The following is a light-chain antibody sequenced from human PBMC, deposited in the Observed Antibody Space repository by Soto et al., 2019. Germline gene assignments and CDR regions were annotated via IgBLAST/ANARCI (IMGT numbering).Light chain of an antibody. Sequence: AIQLTQSPSSLSASVGDRVTITCRASQGISSALAWYQQKPGKAPKLLIYDASSLESGVPSRLSGSGSGTDFTLTISSLKPEDFATYYCQQFNNYITFGHGTRLEIK. CDR3: QQFNNYIT. V-gene: IGKV1D-13*01. CDR1: QGISSA. J-gene: IGKJ5*01. CDR2: DAS.